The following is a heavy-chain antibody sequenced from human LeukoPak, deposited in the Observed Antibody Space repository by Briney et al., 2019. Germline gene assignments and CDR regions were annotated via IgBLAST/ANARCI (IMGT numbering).Heavy chain of an antibody. D-gene: IGHD1-26*01. Sequence: GGSLRLSCVASGFTFGLYGMSWVRQAPGKGLEWVAISSGSGSTAYFADSVKGRFTVSRDNSKNTLYLQLNSLRTEDTAVYYCAKPSNEGAYSGSYWGDYLDYWGQGTLVTVSS. CDR2: SSGSGSTA. V-gene: IGHV3-23*01. J-gene: IGHJ4*02. CDR3: AKPSNEGAYSGSYWGDYLDY. CDR1: GFTFGLYG.